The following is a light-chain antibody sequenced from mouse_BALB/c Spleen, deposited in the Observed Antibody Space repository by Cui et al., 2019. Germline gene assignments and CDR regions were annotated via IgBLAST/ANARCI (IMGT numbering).Light chain of an antibody. V-gene: IGKV6-15*01. CDR1: KNVDTN. Sequence: DIVMTQCQNSMSTSVGDRVSVTCKASKNVDTNVAWYQQKPGQSPKALIYPTSYLYSGVPDRFTGSGSGTDFTLTISNVQAEDLAVYFCQQYNGYPFTFGSGTKLEIK. J-gene: IGKJ4*01. CDR3: QQYNGYPFT. CDR2: PTS.